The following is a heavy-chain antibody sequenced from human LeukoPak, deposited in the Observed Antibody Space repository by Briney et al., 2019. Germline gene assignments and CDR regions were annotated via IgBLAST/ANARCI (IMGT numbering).Heavy chain of an antibody. CDR1: GLTFSSYA. D-gene: IGHD3-16*01. V-gene: IGHV3-23*01. J-gene: IGHJ4*02. Sequence: GGSLRLSCAASGLTFSSYAMSWVRQAPGKGLEWVSAISGSGGSTYYADSVKGRFTISRDNSKNTLYLQMNSLRAEDTAVYYCARAMSTFGGVRNYFDSWGQGTLVTVSS. CDR3: ARAMSTFGGVRNYFDS. CDR2: ISGSGGST.